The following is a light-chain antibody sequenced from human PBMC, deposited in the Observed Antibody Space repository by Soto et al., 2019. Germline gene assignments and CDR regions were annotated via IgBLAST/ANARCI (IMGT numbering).Light chain of an antibody. CDR2: AAA. V-gene: IGKV1-39*01. CDR1: QSISRN. Sequence: DIQMTQSPSYLSASVGDRVTITCRASQSISRNLNWYQQKPGKAPQLLIYAAASLQSGVPSRFSGSGSVTDFTLTISSLQPEDFANYYCQQSYSLPPTFGHGTKVEIK. J-gene: IGKJ1*01. CDR3: QQSYSLPPT.